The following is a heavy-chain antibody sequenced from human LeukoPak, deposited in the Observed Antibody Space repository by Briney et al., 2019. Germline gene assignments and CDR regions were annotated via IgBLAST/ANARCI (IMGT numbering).Heavy chain of an antibody. V-gene: IGHV3-11*05. CDR2: ISNSSPYT. CDR3: ARDRPGSGTFDAFDL. Sequence: GGSLRLSCAASGFTFRDCYMSWIRQAPGKGLEWLSYISNSSPYTKYAGSVKGRFTISRDSARNSVFLQMNSLRAEDTAVYYCARDRPGSGTFDAFDLWGQGTMVTVSS. J-gene: IGHJ3*01. D-gene: IGHD3-10*01. CDR1: GFTFRDCY.